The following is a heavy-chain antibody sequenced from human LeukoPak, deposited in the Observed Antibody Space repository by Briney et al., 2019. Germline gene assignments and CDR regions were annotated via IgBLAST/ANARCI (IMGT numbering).Heavy chain of an antibody. V-gene: IGHV3-23*01. J-gene: IGHJ4*02. CDR2: ISGSGGST. Sequence: GGSLRLSCAASGITFDDYAMSWVRQAPGKGLEWVSAISGSGGSTYYADSVKGRFTISRDNSKNTLYLQMNSLRAEDTAVYYCAKGHGSGTYWVFNDWGQGTLVTVSS. D-gene: IGHD3-10*01. CDR3: AKGHGSGTYWVFND. CDR1: GITFDDYA.